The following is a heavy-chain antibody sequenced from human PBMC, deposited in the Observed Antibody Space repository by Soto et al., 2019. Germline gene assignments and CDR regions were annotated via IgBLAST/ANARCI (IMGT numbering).Heavy chain of an antibody. CDR3: ARGEYDSSIGGYFDS. CDR2: IFYSGST. Sequence: QVQLQESGPGLVKPSETLSLTCTVSGGSISGYYWSWIRQPPGKGLEWIGYIFYSGSTKYNLSLRSRVTISLDTSNNQFSLKLSSVTAADTAMYYCARGEYDSSIGGYFDSWGQGTLVTVSS. D-gene: IGHD3-22*01. V-gene: IGHV4-59*01. J-gene: IGHJ4*02. CDR1: GGSISGYY.